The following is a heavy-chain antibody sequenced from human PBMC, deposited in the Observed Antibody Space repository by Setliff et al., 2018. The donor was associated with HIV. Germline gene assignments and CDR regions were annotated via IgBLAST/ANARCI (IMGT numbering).Heavy chain of an antibody. D-gene: IGHD5-12*01. Sequence: SETLSLTCTVSGGSISSGAYYWSWLRQHPGKGLEWIGNIYYSGSTNYNPSLKSRLTISLDTSNTQFSLKLSSVTAADTAVYFCAREKYKFGYQVYFFDSWGQGTLVTVSS. CDR3: AREKYKFGYQVYFFDS. CDR1: GGSISSGAYY. V-gene: IGHV4-31*03. CDR2: IYYSGST. J-gene: IGHJ4*02.